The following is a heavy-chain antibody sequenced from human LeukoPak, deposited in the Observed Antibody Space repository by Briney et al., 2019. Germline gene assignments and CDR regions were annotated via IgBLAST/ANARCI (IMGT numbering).Heavy chain of an antibody. V-gene: IGHV1-8*01. CDR1: GYTFTSYD. Sequence: ASVKVSCKASGYTFTSYDINWVRQATGQGLEWMGWMNPNSGNTGYAQKFQGRVTMTRNTSISTAYMELSSLRSEDTAVYYCARGGAAAGPNWLDPWGQGTLVTVSS. D-gene: IGHD6-13*01. CDR3: ARGGAAAGPNWLDP. J-gene: IGHJ5*02. CDR2: MNPNSGNT.